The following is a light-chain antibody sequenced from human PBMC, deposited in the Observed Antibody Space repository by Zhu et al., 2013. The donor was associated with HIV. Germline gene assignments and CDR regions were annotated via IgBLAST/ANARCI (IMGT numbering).Light chain of an antibody. V-gene: IGKV3D-20*02. CDR3: QQRSSWLT. CDR1: QSVYSTY. CDR2: DMS. J-gene: IGKJ4*01. Sequence: EIVLTQSPGTLSLSPGERGTLSCRASQSVYSTYLAWYQQKPGQAPRLLIFDMSTRATGIPDRFSGSGSGTDFTLTISSLEPEDFAVYYCQQRSSWLTFGGGTKVEVK.